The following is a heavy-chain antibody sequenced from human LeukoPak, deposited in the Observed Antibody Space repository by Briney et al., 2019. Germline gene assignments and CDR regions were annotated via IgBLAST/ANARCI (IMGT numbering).Heavy chain of an antibody. CDR1: GYTFTGYY. D-gene: IGHD2-15*01. J-gene: IGHJ5*02. V-gene: IGHV1-2*02. CDR2: INPNSGGT. CDR3: ARSVVAASWFDP. Sequence: ASVKVSCKASGYTFTGYYMHWVRQAPGQGREWMGWINPNSGGTNYAQKFQGRVTMTRDTSISTAYMELSRLRSDDTAVYYCARSVVAASWFDPWGQGTLVTVSS.